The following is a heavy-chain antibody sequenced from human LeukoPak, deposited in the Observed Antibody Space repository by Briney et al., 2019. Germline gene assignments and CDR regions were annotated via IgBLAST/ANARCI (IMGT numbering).Heavy chain of an antibody. CDR2: ISAYNGNT. Sequence: ASVKVSCKASGYTFTSYDISWVRQAPGQGLEWMGWISAYNGNTNYAQKLQGRVTMTTDTSTSTAYMELRSLRSDDTAVYYCARVIMGEDIVVVVAATYNWFDPWGQGTLVTVSS. D-gene: IGHD2-15*01. V-gene: IGHV1-18*01. CDR3: ARVIMGEDIVVVVAATYNWFDP. J-gene: IGHJ5*02. CDR1: GYTFTSYD.